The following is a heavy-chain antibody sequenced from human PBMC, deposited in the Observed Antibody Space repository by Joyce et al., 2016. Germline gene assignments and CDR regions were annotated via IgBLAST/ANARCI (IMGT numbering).Heavy chain of an antibody. Sequence: QVQLQESGPGLMKPSETLSLTCTVSGGSITNYFWTWIRQPPGRGLEWSGYIRYSGRTNYNPSRKSRLTISVDMSNNQFSLRLNSVTAADTAVYYCARLPDISGWPFDYWGQGTLVTVSS. D-gene: IGHD6-19*01. CDR2: IRYSGRT. CDR1: GGSITNYF. CDR3: ARLPDISGWPFDY. J-gene: IGHJ4*02. V-gene: IGHV4-59*01.